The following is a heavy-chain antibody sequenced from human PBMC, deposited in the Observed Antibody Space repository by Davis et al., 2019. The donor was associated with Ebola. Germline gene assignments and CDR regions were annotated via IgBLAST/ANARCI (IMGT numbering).Heavy chain of an antibody. J-gene: IGHJ4*02. D-gene: IGHD5-18*01. CDR3: ATTRAGYSYASGGSFDY. CDR1: GFTFSSYG. Sequence: GESLKISCAASGFTFSSYGMSWVRQAPGKGLEWVSTISGSGDSTYYADSVKGRFTISRDKAKNTLYLQMNSLRAEDTAVYYCATTRAGYSYASGGSFDYWGQGTLVTVSS. V-gene: IGHV3-23*01. CDR2: ISGSGDST.